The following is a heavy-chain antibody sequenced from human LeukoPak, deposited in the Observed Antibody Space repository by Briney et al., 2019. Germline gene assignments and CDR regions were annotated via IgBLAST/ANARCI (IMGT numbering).Heavy chain of an antibody. CDR3: AEDQYSSSSPRKNYMDV. V-gene: IGHV1-69*05. Sequence: SVKVSCKASGGTFSSYAISWVRQAPGQGLEWMGGIIPIFGTANYAQKFQGRVTITTDESTSTAYMELSSLRSEDTAVYYCAEDQYSSSSPRKNYMDVWGKGTTVTVSS. J-gene: IGHJ6*03. CDR1: GGTFSSYA. CDR2: IIPIFGTA. D-gene: IGHD6-6*01.